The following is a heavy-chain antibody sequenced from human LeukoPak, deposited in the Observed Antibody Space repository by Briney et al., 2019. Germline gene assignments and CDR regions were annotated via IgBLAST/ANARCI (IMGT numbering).Heavy chain of an antibody. D-gene: IGHD6-13*01. Sequence: GGSLRLSCAASGFTFSLYDIHWVRQAPGKGLEWVALIRHDGINKDYADSVKGRFTISRDNSKNTLYLQMNSLRAEDTAIYYCAKTYTSRWYADYWGQGTLVTVSS. V-gene: IGHV3-30*02. CDR2: IRHDGINK. CDR3: AKTYTSRWYADY. J-gene: IGHJ4*02. CDR1: GFTFSLYD.